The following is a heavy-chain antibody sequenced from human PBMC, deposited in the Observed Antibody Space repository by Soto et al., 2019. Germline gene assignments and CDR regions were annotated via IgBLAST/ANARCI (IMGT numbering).Heavy chain of an antibody. CDR3: ARGLRWSTYYYFDY. D-gene: IGHD4-17*01. J-gene: IGHJ4*02. CDR1: GGSFSGYY. V-gene: IGHV4-34*01. CDR2: INHSGST. Sequence: PSETLSLTCAVYGGSFSGYYWSWIRQPPGKGLEWIGEINHSGSTNYNPSLKGRVTISVDTSKNQFSLKLSSVTAADTAVYYCARGLRWSTYYYFDYWGQGTLVTVSS.